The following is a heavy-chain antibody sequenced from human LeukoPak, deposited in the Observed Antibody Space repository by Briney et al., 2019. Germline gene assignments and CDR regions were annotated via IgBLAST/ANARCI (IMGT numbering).Heavy chain of an antibody. V-gene: IGHV4-59*11. CDR1: GGSISSHF. CDR2: IHYSGST. CDR3: ARDGYSGSSLFDY. J-gene: IGHJ4*02. Sequence: AESLSLTCTVSGGSISSHFSSWTRQPPGKGLEWIGYIHYSGSTNYDPCLKSRVTISVDTSKNQFSLKVSSVTAADSAVYHCARDGYSGSSLFDYWGQGTLVTVSS. D-gene: IGHD1-26*01.